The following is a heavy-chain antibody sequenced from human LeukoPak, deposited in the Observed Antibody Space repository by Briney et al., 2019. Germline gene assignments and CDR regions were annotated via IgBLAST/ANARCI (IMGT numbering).Heavy chain of an antibody. J-gene: IGHJ3*02. CDR1: GYSISSGYY. CDR3: AREMVRDAFDI. CDR2: IYHSGST. V-gene: IGHV4-38-2*02. D-gene: IGHD2-8*01. Sequence: PSETLSLTCTISGYSISSGYYWGWIRQPPGKGLEWIGSIYHSGSTYYNPSLKSRVTISLDTSQNQFSLNLRSLTAADTAVYYCAREMVRDAFDIWGQGTMVTVSS.